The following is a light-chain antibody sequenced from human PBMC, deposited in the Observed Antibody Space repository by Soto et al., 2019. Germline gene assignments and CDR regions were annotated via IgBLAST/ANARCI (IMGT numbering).Light chain of an antibody. V-gene: IGKV1-39*01. CDR3: QQSYTAPLT. CDR1: QSISTY. CDR2: AAS. J-gene: IGKJ4*01. Sequence: DIPMTQSPSSLSASVGDRVTITCRASQSISTYLNWYQQKPGKAPNLLIFAASTLQSGVPSRFSGSGSGTDFTLTIRSLQPEDFATYYCQQSYTAPLTFGGGTKVEI.